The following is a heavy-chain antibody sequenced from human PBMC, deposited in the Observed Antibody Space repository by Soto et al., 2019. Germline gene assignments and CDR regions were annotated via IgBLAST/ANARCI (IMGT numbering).Heavy chain of an antibody. Sequence: ASVKVSCKASGFTLTNYYIHWLRQTPGQGLEWMGIINPSSGDTHYAQKFQGRVTMTRDTSTSTAYMEVTGLRSEDTAVYYCARDTGDGTFDFWGQGTLVTVPS. V-gene: IGHV1-46*01. D-gene: IGHD7-27*01. CDR3: ARDTGDGTFDF. J-gene: IGHJ4*02. CDR1: GFTLTNYY. CDR2: INPSSGDT.